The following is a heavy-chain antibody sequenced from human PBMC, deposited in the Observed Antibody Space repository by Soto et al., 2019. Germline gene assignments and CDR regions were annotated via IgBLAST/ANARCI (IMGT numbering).Heavy chain of an antibody. CDR2: ISGSGGST. CDR1: GFTFSSYA. Sequence: PGGSLRLSCAASGFTFSSYAMSWVRQAPGKGLEWVSAISGSGGSTYYADSVKGRFTISRDNSKNTLYLQMNSLRAEDTAVYYCAKDNDFWSGHHDAFGIWGQGTMVTVSS. D-gene: IGHD3-3*01. V-gene: IGHV3-23*01. J-gene: IGHJ3*02. CDR3: AKDNDFWSGHHDAFGI.